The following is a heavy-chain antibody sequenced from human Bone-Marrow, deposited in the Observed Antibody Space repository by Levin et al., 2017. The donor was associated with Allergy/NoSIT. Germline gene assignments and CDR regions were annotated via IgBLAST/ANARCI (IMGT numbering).Heavy chain of an antibody. CDR2: IYSGGST. V-gene: IGHV3-53*01. CDR1: GFTVSSNY. J-gene: IGHJ6*02. CDR3: ARDHRIAAAGPHEYYYYYGMDV. Sequence: AGGSLRLSCAASGFTVSSNYMSWVRQAPGKGLEWVSVIYSGGSTYYADSVKGRFTISRDNSKNTLYLQMNSLRAEDTAVYYCARDHRIAAAGPHEYYYYYGMDVWGQGTTVTVSS. D-gene: IGHD6-13*01.